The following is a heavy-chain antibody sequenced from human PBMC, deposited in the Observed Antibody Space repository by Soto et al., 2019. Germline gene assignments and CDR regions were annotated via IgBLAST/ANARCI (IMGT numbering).Heavy chain of an antibody. CDR1: GYTLTELS. D-gene: IGHD3-22*01. V-gene: IGHV1-24*01. J-gene: IGHJ4*02. Sequence: ASVKVSCKVSGYTLTELSMHWVRQAPGKGLEWMGGFDPEDGETIYAQKFQGRVTMTEDTSTDTAYMELSSLRSEDTAVYYCATVPGYYDSSGYYVYWGQGTLFTVSS. CDR3: ATVPGYYDSSGYYVY. CDR2: FDPEDGET.